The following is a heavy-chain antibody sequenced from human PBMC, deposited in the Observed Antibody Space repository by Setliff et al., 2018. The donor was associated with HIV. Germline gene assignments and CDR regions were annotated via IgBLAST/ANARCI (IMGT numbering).Heavy chain of an antibody. D-gene: IGHD5-18*01. CDR1: GAPMTSGSFY. V-gene: IGHV4-61*01. J-gene: IGHJ4*02. CDR3: ARLPRQLLKGAAAYFDY. Sequence: PSETLSLTCTVSGAPMTSGSFYWSWIRQPPGKGLEWIGDIFYTGSTNYNPSLKSRVTIPIDTSKNQFSLRLSSVTAADTAVYYCARLPRQLLKGAAAYFDYWGQGTLVTVSS. CDR2: IFYTGST.